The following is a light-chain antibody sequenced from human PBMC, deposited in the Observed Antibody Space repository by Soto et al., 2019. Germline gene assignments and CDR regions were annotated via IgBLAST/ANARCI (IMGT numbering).Light chain of an antibody. V-gene: IGLV2-11*01. Sequence: QSALTQPRSVSGSPGQSVTISCTGTSSDVGGYNYVSWYQQHPGKAPKLMIYDVSKRPSGVPDRFSGSKSGNTASLTISGLQAEDEADYYCQSYDSSLSGSEVFGTGTKVTV. CDR3: QSYDSSLSGSEV. J-gene: IGLJ1*01. CDR1: SSDVGGYNY. CDR2: DVS.